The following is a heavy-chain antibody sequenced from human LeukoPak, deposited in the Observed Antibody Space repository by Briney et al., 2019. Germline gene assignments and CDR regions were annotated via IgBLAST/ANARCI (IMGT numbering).Heavy chain of an antibody. V-gene: IGHV3-9*01. Sequence: PGGSLRLSCAASGLTFSSYWMNWARQAPGKGLEWVSSISWNSANIGYADSVKGRFTISRDNAKDSLYLQMNSLRDDDTALYYCAKGPPGFWIQLWYFDYWGQGTLVTVSS. J-gene: IGHJ4*02. CDR1: GLTFSSYW. CDR3: AKGPPGFWIQLWYFDY. D-gene: IGHD5-18*01. CDR2: ISWNSANI.